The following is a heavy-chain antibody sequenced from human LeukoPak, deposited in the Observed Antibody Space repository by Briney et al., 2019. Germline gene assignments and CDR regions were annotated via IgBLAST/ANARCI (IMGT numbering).Heavy chain of an antibody. V-gene: IGHV4-59*12. J-gene: IGHJ3*02. CDR2: IYYSGST. CDR3: AKSNGYGLIDI. D-gene: IGHD3-22*01. CDR1: GGSISSYY. Sequence: SETLSLTCTVSGGSISSYYWSWTRQPPGKGLEWIGYIYYSGSTNYNPSLKSRVTISLDTSRNQFSLKLNSVTAADTAVYYCAKSNGYGLIDIWGRGTMVTVSS.